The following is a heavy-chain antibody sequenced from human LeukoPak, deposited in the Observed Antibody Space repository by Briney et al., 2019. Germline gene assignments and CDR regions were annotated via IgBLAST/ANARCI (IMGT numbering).Heavy chain of an antibody. Sequence: PGGSLRLSCAGSGFTFSRYWMSWVRQAPGKGLEWVANIKQDGGEKYYVGSVKGRFTISRDNAKNSLYLQMNSLRAEDTAVYYCARDPPVYYYDSSGYAPSDYWGQGTLVTVSS. J-gene: IGHJ4*02. CDR2: IKQDGGEK. CDR3: ARDPPVYYYDSSGYAPSDY. D-gene: IGHD3-22*01. V-gene: IGHV3-7*04. CDR1: GFTFSRYW.